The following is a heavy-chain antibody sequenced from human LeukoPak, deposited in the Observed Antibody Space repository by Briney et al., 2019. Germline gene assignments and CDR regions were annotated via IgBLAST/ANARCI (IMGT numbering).Heavy chain of an antibody. CDR1: GFTFSSYA. CDR3: AKVPRGAHDAFDI. V-gene: IGHV3-23*01. J-gene: IGHJ3*02. CDR2: ISGSGGST. Sequence: GGSLRLSCAASGFTFSSYAMSWVRQAPGRGLEWVSAISGSGGSTYYADSVKGGVTISRDNSKNTLCLQMNSLRAEDTAVYYCAKVPRGAHDAFDIWGQGKMVTVSS.